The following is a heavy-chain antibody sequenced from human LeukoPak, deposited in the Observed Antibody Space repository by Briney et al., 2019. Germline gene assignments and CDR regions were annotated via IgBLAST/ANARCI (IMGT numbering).Heavy chain of an antibody. V-gene: IGHV4-39*01. CDR2: IYYSGST. J-gene: IGHJ1*01. CDR1: GNSIRSSSYY. D-gene: IGHD3-22*01. CDR3: ASRYYYDTRGYFLH. Sequence: PSETLSLTCTVSGNSIRSSSYYWGWIRQSPEKGLEWIESIYYSGSTYYSASFKSRVTISVDTSQNQFSLKLRSVTAADRAVYYCASRYYYDTRGYFLHWGQGTLVTVSS.